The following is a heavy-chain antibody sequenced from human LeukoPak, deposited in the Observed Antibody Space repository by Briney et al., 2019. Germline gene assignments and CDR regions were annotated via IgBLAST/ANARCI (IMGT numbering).Heavy chain of an antibody. V-gene: IGHV4-39*07. D-gene: IGHD2-15*01. Sequence: SETLSLTCTVSGGSISSRSYHWGWIRQPPGKGLEWIGSIYYSGTTYYNPSLKSRVTISVDTSKNQFSLKLSSVTAADTAVYYCARENCSGGSCYDYWGQGTLVTVSS. J-gene: IGHJ4*02. CDR1: GGSISSRSYH. CDR2: IYYSGTT. CDR3: ARENCSGGSCYDY.